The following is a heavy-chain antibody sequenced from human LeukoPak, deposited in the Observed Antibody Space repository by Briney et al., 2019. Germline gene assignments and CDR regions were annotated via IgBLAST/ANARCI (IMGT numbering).Heavy chain of an antibody. CDR2: VYYSGST. D-gene: IGHD2-8*01. CDR1: GGSISSSSYY. J-gene: IGHJ6*03. CDR3: ARAVRYCTNGVCYKDLDYYYYMDV. Sequence: SETLSLTCTVSGGSISSSSYYWGWIRQPPGKGLEWIGNVYYSGSTYYNPSLKSRVTISVDTSKNQFSLKLSSVTAADTAVYYCARAVRYCTNGVCYKDLDYYYYMDVWGKGTTVTVSS. V-gene: IGHV4-39*07.